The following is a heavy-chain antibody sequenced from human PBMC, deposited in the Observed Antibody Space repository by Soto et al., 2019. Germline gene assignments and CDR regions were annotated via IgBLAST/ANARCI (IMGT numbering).Heavy chain of an antibody. J-gene: IGHJ6*03. CDR3: ARGYCSSTSCYRPGDYYYYYYMDV. CDR1: GGTFSSYT. CDR2: IIPILGIA. D-gene: IGHD2-2*01. Sequence: SVKVSCKASGGTFSSYTISWVRQAPGQGLEWMGRIIPILGIANYAQKFQGRVTITADKSTSTAYMELSSLRSEDTAVYYCARGYCSSTSCYRPGDYYYYYYMDVWGKGTTVTVSS. V-gene: IGHV1-69*02.